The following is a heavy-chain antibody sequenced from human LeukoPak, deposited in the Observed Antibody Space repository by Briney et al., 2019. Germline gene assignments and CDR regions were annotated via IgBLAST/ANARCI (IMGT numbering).Heavy chain of an antibody. CDR2: IYTSGST. Sequence: SETLSLTCTVSGGSISSYYWSWIRQPAGKGLEWIGRIYTSGSTNYNPSLKSRVTMSVDTSKNQFSLKLSSVTAADTAVYYCARHKYSSGWPPEGAFDVWGQGTMVTVSS. D-gene: IGHD6-19*01. V-gene: IGHV4-4*07. J-gene: IGHJ3*01. CDR3: ARHKYSSGWPPEGAFDV. CDR1: GGSISSYY.